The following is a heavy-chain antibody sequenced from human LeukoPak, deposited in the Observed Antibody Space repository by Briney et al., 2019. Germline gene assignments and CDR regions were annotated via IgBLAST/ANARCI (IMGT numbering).Heavy chain of an antibody. J-gene: IGHJ3*02. D-gene: IGHD6-6*01. CDR1: GGSISSYY. CDR3: ARATDFYSSSSAGDAFDI. CDR2: IYYSGST. Sequence: SETLSLTCTVSGGSISSYYWSWIRQPPGKGLEWIGYIYYSGSTNYNPSLKSRVTISVDTSKNQFSLKLSSVTAADTAVYYCARATDFYSSSSAGDAFDIWGQGTMVTVSS. V-gene: IGHV4-59*01.